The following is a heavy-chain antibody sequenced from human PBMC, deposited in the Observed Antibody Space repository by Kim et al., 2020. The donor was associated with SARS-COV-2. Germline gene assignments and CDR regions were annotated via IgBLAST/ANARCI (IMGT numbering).Heavy chain of an antibody. V-gene: IGHV1-2*02. J-gene: IGHJ4*02. D-gene: IGHD1-26*01. Sequence: GTNDAQKRQGRVTMTSDTAISTAYMELSRLKSDDTAVYYCAKRVGYFDYWGQGTLVTVSS. CDR2: GT. CDR3: AKRVGYFDY.